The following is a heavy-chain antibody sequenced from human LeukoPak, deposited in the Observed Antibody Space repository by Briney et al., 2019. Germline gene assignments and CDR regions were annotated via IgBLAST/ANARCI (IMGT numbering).Heavy chain of an antibody. D-gene: IGHD3/OR15-3a*01. CDR1: GFTFSSYW. J-gene: IGHJ4*02. CDR3: ARDLGFLGWYYFDY. CDR2: IKQDGSEK. V-gene: IGHV3-7*01. Sequence: GGSLRLSRAASGFTFSSYWMSWVRQAPGKGLEWVANIKQDGSEKYYVDSVKGRFTISRDNAKNSLYLQMNSLRAEDTAVYYCARDLGFLGWYYFDYWGQGTLVTVSS.